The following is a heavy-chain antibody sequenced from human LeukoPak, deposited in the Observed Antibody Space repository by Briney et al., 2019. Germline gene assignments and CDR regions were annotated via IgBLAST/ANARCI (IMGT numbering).Heavy chain of an antibody. CDR1: GYTFVNHG. CDR2: ISGYSDSS. CDR3: ARASSTQIQLWYFDY. Sequence: ASVKVSCKASGYTFVNHGISWVRQAPGQGLEWLGWISGYSDSSHYGQRVQGRVTMITDAATSTAYLELRSLRSDDTAVYYCARASSTQIQLWYFDYWGQGTLVTVSS. D-gene: IGHD5-18*01. V-gene: IGHV1-18*01. J-gene: IGHJ4*02.